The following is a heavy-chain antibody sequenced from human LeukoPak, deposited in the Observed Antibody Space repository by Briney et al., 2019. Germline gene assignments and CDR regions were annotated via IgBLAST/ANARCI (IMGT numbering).Heavy chain of an antibody. Sequence: PGGSLRLSCAASGFTVSSNYMSWVRQAPGKGLEWVSVIYSGGSTYYADSVKGRFTISRHNSKNTLYLQMNSLGAEDTAVYYCARWGWGTYGSGTHFDYWGQGTLVTVSS. V-gene: IGHV3-53*04. CDR2: IYSGGST. J-gene: IGHJ4*02. CDR3: ARWGWGTYGSGTHFDY. CDR1: GFTVSSNY. D-gene: IGHD3-10*01.